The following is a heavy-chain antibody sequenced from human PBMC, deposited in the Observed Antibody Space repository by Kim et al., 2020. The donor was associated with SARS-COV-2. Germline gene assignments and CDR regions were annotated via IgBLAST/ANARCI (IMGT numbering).Heavy chain of an antibody. Sequence: GGSLRLSCAASGFTFSNAWMSWVRQAPGKGLEWVGRIKSKTDGGTTDYAAPVKGRFTISRDDSKNTLYLQMNSLKTEDTAVYYCTTDLSQLELRGGYYGMDVWGQGTTVTVSS. CDR3: TTDLSQLELRGGYYGMDV. CDR1: GFTFSNAW. D-gene: IGHD1-7*01. V-gene: IGHV3-15*01. J-gene: IGHJ6*02. CDR2: IKSKTDGGTT.